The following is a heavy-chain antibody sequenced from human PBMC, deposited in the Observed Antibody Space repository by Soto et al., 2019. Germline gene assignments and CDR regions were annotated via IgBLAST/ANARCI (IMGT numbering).Heavy chain of an antibody. D-gene: IGHD6-19*01. V-gene: IGHV3-21*01. CDR3: ARGVAVGRDFDY. Sequence: GGSLRLSCTASGFTFSDYSMNWVRQAPGKGLEWVSSISGSGSYIYYTDSVKGRFTISRDNAKNSLYLQMNSLRAEDTAVYYCARGVAVGRDFDYWGQGTLVTVSS. CDR1: GFTFSDYS. CDR2: ISGSGSYI. J-gene: IGHJ4*02.